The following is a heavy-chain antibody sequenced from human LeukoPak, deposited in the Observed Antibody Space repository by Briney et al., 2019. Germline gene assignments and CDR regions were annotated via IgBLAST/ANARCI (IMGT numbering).Heavy chain of an antibody. CDR2: IIPISNTA. Sequence: SVKVSCKASGGTFSSYAISWVRLAPGQGLEWMGGIIPISNTANYAQKFQGRVTITADESTSTAYMELSSLRFEDTAVYYCARWAGYSSGWYWGPFGYWGQGTLLTVSS. J-gene: IGHJ4*02. V-gene: IGHV1-69*13. CDR3: ARWAGYSSGWYWGPFGY. D-gene: IGHD6-19*01. CDR1: GGTFSSYA.